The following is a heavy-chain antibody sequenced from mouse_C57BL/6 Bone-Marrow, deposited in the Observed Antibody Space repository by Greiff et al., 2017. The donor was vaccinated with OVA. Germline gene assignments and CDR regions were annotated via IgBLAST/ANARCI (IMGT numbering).Heavy chain of an antibody. Sequence: DVKLVESGGGLVKPGGSLKLSCAASGFTFRDYGMHWVRQAPEKGLEWVAYISSGSSTIYYADTVKGRFTISRDNAKNTLFLQMTSLSSEDTAMYYCANGAYWGQGTLVTVSA. J-gene: IGHJ3*01. CDR1: GFTFRDYG. V-gene: IGHV5-17*01. CDR2: ISSGSSTI. CDR3: ANGAY.